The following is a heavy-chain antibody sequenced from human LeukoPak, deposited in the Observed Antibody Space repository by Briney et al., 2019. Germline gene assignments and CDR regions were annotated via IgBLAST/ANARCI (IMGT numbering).Heavy chain of an antibody. CDR3: SRGLDSRKLGY. CDR2: IHPSGTL. Sequence: SQTLSLTCTVSGASFSSGDQYWNWIRQSPGKGLEWIGSIHPSGTLYNNPSLESRVTMSMDTSKNQFSLNLNAVTAADRAVYFCSRGLDSRKLGYWGQGTLVTVSS. V-gene: IGHV4-31*03. D-gene: IGHD3-22*01. CDR1: GASFSSGDQY. J-gene: IGHJ4*02.